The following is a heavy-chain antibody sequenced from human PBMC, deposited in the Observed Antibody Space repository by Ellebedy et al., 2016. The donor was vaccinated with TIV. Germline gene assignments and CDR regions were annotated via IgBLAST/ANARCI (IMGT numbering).Heavy chain of an antibody. CDR2: IDFEGYDK. Sequence: GESLKISXAASGFTLRTYSMHWVRQAPGKGLEWVALIDFEGYDKFYADSVKGRLTISRDTFKNTVYLQMDSLRPDDTAVYYCARDGGTWYGGAFDIWGQGTTITVSS. CDR3: ARDGGTWYGGAFDI. J-gene: IGHJ3*02. CDR1: GFTLRTYS. V-gene: IGHV3-30-3*01. D-gene: IGHD6-13*01.